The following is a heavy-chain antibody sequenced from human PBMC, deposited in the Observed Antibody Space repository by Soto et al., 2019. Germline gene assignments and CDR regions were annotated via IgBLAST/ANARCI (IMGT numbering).Heavy chain of an antibody. J-gene: IGHJ6*02. CDR1: GGSISRSRDY. Sequence: SQNRSLSYTVSGGSISRSRDYWGWIRQPPGKGLECIGSIYYSGSTYYNPSLKSRVTISVDTSKNQFSLKLSSVTAADTAVYYCARTGSGSYSTSYYYYAIDVWGHGTTVT. CDR3: ARTGSGSYSTSYYYYAIDV. D-gene: IGHD3-10*01. CDR2: IYYSGST. V-gene: IGHV4-39*01.